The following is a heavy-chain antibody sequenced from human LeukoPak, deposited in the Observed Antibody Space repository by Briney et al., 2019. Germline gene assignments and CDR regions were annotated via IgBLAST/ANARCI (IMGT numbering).Heavy chain of an antibody. J-gene: IGHJ4*02. D-gene: IGHD6-19*01. CDR2: IYHTGST. CDR1: GYSISRGYY. V-gene: IGHV4-38-2*01. CDR3: ARGLEGYSAGWSRFFEY. Sequence: SETLTLTCGVSGYSISRGYYWGWIRQPPGNGLEWIGNIYHTGSTYYNPSLRSRVTISVDTSKNQFFLKLTSVTAADTAVYYCARGLEGYSAGWSRFFEYWGQGALATVSS.